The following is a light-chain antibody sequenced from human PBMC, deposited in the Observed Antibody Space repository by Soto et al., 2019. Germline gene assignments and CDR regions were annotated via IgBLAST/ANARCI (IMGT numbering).Light chain of an antibody. J-gene: IGLJ1*01. CDR2: EVS. CDR1: SSDVGGYNY. Sequence: QSVLTQPPSSSGSHGQSVTISCTGTSSDVGGYNYVSWYQQHPGKAPKLMIYEVSKRPSGVPDRFSGSKSGNTASLTVSGLQAEDEADYYCSSYAGSNREVFGTGTKVTVL. CDR3: SSYAGSNREV. V-gene: IGLV2-8*01.